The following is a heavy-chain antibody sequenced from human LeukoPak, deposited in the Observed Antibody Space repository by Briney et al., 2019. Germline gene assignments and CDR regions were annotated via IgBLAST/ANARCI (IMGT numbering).Heavy chain of an antibody. CDR1: AFSLSPHGVG. D-gene: IGHD5-12*01. J-gene: IGHJ4*02. V-gene: IGHV2-5*02. Sequence: KETPPPPPKHTQTLTLTCTFSAFSLSPHGVGVSWIRQPPGKALEWLALIYWDDYQRYSTSLKSRLTITKDTSKTQVVLTMTNMDPVDTATYYCAHSLHSGDDFDYWGQGTLVTVSS. CDR2: IYWDDYQ. CDR3: AHSLHSGDDFDY.